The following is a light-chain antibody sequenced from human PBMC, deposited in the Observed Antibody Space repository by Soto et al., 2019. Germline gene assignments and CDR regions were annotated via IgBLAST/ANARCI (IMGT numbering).Light chain of an antibody. J-gene: IGLJ1*01. CDR3: SSYADGNVVV. V-gene: IGLV2-8*01. CDR2: EVS. Sequence: QSVLTQPPSASGSPGQSVTISCTGTSSDVGGYNYVSWYQQQPDKAPKFIIYEVSKRPSGVPDRFSGSKSGNTASLTVSGLQAEDEADYYCSSYADGNVVVFGTGTKVTVL. CDR1: SSDVGGYNY.